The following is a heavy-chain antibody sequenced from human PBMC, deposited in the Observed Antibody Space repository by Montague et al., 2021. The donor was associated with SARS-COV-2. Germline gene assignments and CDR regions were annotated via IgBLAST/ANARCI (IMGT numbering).Heavy chain of an antibody. J-gene: IGHJ4*02. Sequence: SETLSLTCTVSGDSISSSSYYWGWIRQPPGKGLEWIGNKHYSGITYNNPSLKNRVTMSVDTSKNQFSLKLSSVTAADMAVYYCVRDGCTHVDYWGQGTLVTVSS. D-gene: IGHD6-19*01. CDR1: GDSISSSSYY. CDR2: KHYSGIT. CDR3: VRDGCTHVDY. V-gene: IGHV4-39*02.